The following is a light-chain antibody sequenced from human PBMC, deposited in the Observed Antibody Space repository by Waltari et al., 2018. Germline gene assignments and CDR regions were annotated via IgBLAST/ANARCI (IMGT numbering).Light chain of an antibody. V-gene: IGKV1-39*01. CDR3: QETYTPPWT. Sequence: DIQMTQSPLSLSASVGDRVPVTCRASQSVSTHLNWYQHKPGKAPELLVYSASFLETGVPSRFSAGGSGTDFNFTITAVQPEDFATYYCQETYTPPWTFGPGTRLEIK. J-gene: IGKJ1*01. CDR2: SAS. CDR1: QSVSTH.